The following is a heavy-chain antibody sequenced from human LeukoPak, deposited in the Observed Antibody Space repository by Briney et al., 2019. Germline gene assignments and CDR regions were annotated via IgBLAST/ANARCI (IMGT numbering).Heavy chain of an antibody. D-gene: IGHD4-23*01. J-gene: IGHJ4*02. Sequence: SETLSLTCTVSDGSISSSSYYWGWIRQPPGTGLDWIGNINYSGSTYYNPSLKSRVTISVDTSRNQLSLKLTSVTAADTAVYYCARQIGAGRWSFDYWGQGTLVTVSS. V-gene: IGHV4-39*01. CDR1: DGSISSSSYY. CDR2: INYSGST. CDR3: ARQIGAGRWSFDY.